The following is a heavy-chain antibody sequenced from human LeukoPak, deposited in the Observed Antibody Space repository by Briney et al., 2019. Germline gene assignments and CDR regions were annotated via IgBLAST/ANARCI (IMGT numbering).Heavy chain of an antibody. CDR2: ISSSGTTI. J-gene: IGHJ4*02. CDR3: ARDFGHWELNGGYYFDY. V-gene: IGHV3-48*03. D-gene: IGHD1-26*01. Sequence: GGSLRLSCAASGFTFSSYEMNWVRQAPGKGLEWVSYISSSGTTIYYADSVKGRFAVSRDNAKNSLYLQMNSLRAEDTAVYYCARDFGHWELNGGYYFDYWGQGTLVTVSS. CDR1: GFTFSSYE.